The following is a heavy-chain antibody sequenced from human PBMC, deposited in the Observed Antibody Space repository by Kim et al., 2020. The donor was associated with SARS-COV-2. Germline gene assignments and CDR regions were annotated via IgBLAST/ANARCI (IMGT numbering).Heavy chain of an antibody. J-gene: IGHJ6*02. Sequence: SQTLSLTCAISGDSVSSNSAAWNWIRQSPSRGLEWLGRTYYRSKWYNDYAVSVKSRITINPDTSKNQFSLQLNSVTPEDTAVYYCARDRVLHGITQPPPWDYYYSGMDVWGQGTTVTVSS. D-gene: IGHD1-20*01. CDR2: TYYRSKWYN. CDR1: GDSVSSNSAA. CDR3: ARDRVLHGITQPPPWDYYYSGMDV. V-gene: IGHV6-1*01.